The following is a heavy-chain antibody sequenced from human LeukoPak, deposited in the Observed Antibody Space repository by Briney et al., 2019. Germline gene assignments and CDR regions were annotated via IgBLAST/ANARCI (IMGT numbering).Heavy chain of an antibody. V-gene: IGHV3-15*01. J-gene: IGHJ4*02. CDR2: IKNKTYGGTT. Sequence: PGGSLRLSCAASGFIFSSDWMTWVRQAPGKGLEWVGHIKNKTYGGTTDYAAPVKGRFIISRDDSKNTLYLQMNRLRTEDPAVYYCARGLCTSTGCYQGPFDFWGQGMLVTVSS. CDR3: ARGLCTSTGCYQGPFDF. D-gene: IGHD2-2*01. CDR1: GFIFSSDW.